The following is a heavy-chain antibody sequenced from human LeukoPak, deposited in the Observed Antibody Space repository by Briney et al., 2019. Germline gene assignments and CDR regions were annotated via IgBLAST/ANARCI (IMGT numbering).Heavy chain of an antibody. D-gene: IGHD4-11*01. CDR3: AREDYSGGNNWFDF. V-gene: IGHV4-59*01. CDR1: GGFINNYY. CDR2: IFYSGST. J-gene: IGHJ5*01. Sequence: SETLSLTCTVSGGFINNYYWSWIRQPPGKGLEWIGSIFYSGSTNYNPSLKSRVIISVDTSKNQFSLKLSSVTAADTAVYYCAREDYSGGNNWFDFWGQGTLVTVSS.